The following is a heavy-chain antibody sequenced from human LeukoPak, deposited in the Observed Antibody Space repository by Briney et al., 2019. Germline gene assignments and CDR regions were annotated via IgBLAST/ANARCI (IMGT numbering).Heavy chain of an antibody. CDR3: AREISMTTVPNGAFDY. J-gene: IGHJ4*02. D-gene: IGHD4-17*01. V-gene: IGHV1-69*04. CDR2: IIPILGIA. CDR1: GGTFSSYT. Sequence: SVKVSXKASGGTFSSYTISWVRQAPGQGLEWMGRIIPILGIANYAQKFQGRVTITADKSTSTAYMELSSLRSEDTAVYYCAREISMTTVPNGAFDYWGQGNLVTVSS.